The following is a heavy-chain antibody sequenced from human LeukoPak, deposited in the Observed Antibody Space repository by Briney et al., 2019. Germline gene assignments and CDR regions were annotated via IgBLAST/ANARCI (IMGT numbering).Heavy chain of an antibody. CDR1: GFTFNNFA. Sequence: GGSLRLSCAASGFTFNNFAMHWVRQAPGKGLEWLAVISFDETVQYYADSVKGRFTISRHNSKNTLYLQMNSLRAEDTAVYYCTRGQGSHWGQGTLVTVSS. CDR3: TRGQGSH. CDR2: ISFDETVQ. V-gene: IGHV3-30*14. J-gene: IGHJ4*02.